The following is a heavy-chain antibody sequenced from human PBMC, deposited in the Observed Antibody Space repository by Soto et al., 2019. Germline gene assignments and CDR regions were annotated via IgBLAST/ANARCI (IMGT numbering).Heavy chain of an antibody. CDR1: GFTFSNAW. Sequence: EVQLVESGGGLVKPGGSLRLSCAASGFTFSNAWMNWVRQAPGKGLEWVGRIKSKTDGGTTDYAAPVKGRFTISRDDSKNTLYLQMNSLKTEDTAVYYCGAARPLYYYYGMDVCGQGTTVTVSS. V-gene: IGHV3-15*07. J-gene: IGHJ6*02. D-gene: IGHD6-25*01. CDR2: IKSKTDGGTT. CDR3: GAARPLYYYYGMDV.